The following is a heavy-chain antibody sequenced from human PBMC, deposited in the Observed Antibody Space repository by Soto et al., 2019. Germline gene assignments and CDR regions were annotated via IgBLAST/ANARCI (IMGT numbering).Heavy chain of an antibody. CDR1: GGSISSSSYY. J-gene: IGHJ5*02. CDR3: ASERYCSSTSCSPPNWFDP. V-gene: IGHV4-39*01. D-gene: IGHD2-2*01. Sequence: QLQLQESGPGLVKPSETLSLTCTVSGGSISSSSYYWGWIRQPPGKGLEWIGSIYYSGSTYYNPSLKSRVTISVDTSKNQFSLKLSSVTAADTAVYYCASERYCSSTSCSPPNWFDPWGQGTLVTVSS. CDR2: IYYSGST.